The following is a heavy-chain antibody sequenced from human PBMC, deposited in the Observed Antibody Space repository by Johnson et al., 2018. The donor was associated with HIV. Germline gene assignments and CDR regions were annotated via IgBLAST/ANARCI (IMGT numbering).Heavy chain of an antibody. CDR3: ARAGSTSGWFDAFDI. J-gene: IGHJ3*02. Sequence: QVQLVESGGGVVQPGRSLRLSCAASGFTFSSYAMHWVRQAPGKGLEWVAVISYDGSNKYYADSVKGRFTISRDNSKNTLYLQMNSLRAEDTAAYYCARAGSTSGWFDAFDIWGQGTMVTVSS. D-gene: IGHD6-19*01. CDR2: ISYDGSNK. CDR1: GFTFSSYA. V-gene: IGHV3-30-3*01.